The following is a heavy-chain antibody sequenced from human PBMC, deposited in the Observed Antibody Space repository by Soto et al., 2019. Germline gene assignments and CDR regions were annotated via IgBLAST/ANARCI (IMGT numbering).Heavy chain of an antibody. J-gene: IGHJ4*02. CDR1: GGSISTSSYY. V-gene: IGHV4-39*01. D-gene: IGHD3-9*01. CDR2: IHYSGST. CDR3: ARQVYDILTGHFDY. Sequence: SETLSLTCTVSGGSISTSSYYWGWIRQPPGKGLEWIGSIHYSGSTYYNPSLKSRVATSVDTSKNQFSLKLSSVTDADTAVYYCARQVYDILTGHFDYWGQGTLVTVSS.